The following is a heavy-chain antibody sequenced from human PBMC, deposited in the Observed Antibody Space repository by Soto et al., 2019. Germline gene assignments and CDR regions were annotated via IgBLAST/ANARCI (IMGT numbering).Heavy chain of an antibody. J-gene: IGHJ3*02. CDR1: GGTFSSYT. Sequence: QVQLVQSGAEVKKPGSSVKVSCKASGGTFSSYTISWVRQAPGQGLEWMGRIIPILGIANYAQKFQGRVTITADKSTSTAYMELSSLRSEDTALYYCARDLSPMVRGVSHDAFDIWGQGTMVTVSS. D-gene: IGHD3-10*01. CDR2: IIPILGIA. V-gene: IGHV1-69*08. CDR3: ARDLSPMVRGVSHDAFDI.